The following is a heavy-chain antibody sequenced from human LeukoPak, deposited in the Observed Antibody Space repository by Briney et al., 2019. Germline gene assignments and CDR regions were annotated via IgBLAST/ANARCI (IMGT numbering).Heavy chain of an antibody. V-gene: IGHV1-2*02. CDR3: ALSGAHSGNPPDY. D-gene: IGHD3-10*01. Sequence: GASVKVSCKASGYTFTGYYIHWVRQAPGQGLEWMGWVNPNSGGTNYAQKFQGRVTMTRDTSISTAYMELSRLRSDDTAVYYCALSGAHSGNPPDYWGQGTLVTVSS. CDR2: VNPNSGGT. J-gene: IGHJ4*02. CDR1: GYTFTGYY.